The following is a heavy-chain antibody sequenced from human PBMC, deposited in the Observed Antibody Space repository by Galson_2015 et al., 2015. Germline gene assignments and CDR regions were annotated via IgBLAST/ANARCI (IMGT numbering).Heavy chain of an antibody. CDR1: GFTFGDYG. D-gene: IGHD3-10*01. CDR2: ISWGGGST. Sequence: SLRLSCAASGFTFGDYGMIWVRQLPGKGLEWVSLISWGGGSTYYADSVKGRFTISRDNSKNSLYLQMKRLRIEDTALYYCARSERGSTINAEHFRHWRQGTLVSVSS. CDR3: ARSERGSTINAEHFRH. V-gene: IGHV3-43*01. J-gene: IGHJ1*01.